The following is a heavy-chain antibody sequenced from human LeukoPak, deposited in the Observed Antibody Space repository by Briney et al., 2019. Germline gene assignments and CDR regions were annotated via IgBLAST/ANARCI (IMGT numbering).Heavy chain of an antibody. CDR1: GFTFSTYS. CDR3: ARDLQYCSGGSCYSFDY. V-gene: IGHV3-21*01. CDR2: IISSSSYI. J-gene: IGHJ4*02. Sequence: PGGSMRLSCASSGFTFSTYSMNWVRQAPGKGLEWVSSIISSSSYIHYADSVKGRFTISRDNAKNSLYLQMNSLRAEDTAVYYCARDLQYCSGGSCYSFDYWGQGTLVTVSS. D-gene: IGHD2-15*01.